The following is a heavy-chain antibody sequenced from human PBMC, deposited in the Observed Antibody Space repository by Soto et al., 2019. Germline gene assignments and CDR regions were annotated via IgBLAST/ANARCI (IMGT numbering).Heavy chain of an antibody. CDR1: GITFSNYY. Sequence: EVQLVESGGGLVKPGGSLRLSCAASGITFSNYYMNWIRQAPGKGLEWVSSISSSGSHVFYADSVRGRFTISRDNAKNSLYLQLNSLRAEASAVYYCAGTDDSLDYWGQGTLVTVSS. V-gene: IGHV3-21*02. J-gene: IGHJ4*02. D-gene: IGHD4-4*01. CDR2: ISSSGSHV. CDR3: AGTDDSLDY.